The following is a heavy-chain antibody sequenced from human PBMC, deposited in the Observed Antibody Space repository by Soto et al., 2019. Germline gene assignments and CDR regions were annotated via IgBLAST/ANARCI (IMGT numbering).Heavy chain of an antibody. Sequence: PSETLSLTCTVSGGSISSGGYYWSWIRQHPXKGLEWIGYIYYSGSTYYNPSLKSRVTISVDTSKNQFSLKLSSVTAADTAVYYCARLSLFTPYYDILNWRTWCQLTLGTVSS. J-gene: IGHJ5*02. CDR1: GGSISSGGYY. CDR3: ARLSLFTPYYDILNWRT. D-gene: IGHD3-9*01. V-gene: IGHV4-31*03. CDR2: IYYSGST.